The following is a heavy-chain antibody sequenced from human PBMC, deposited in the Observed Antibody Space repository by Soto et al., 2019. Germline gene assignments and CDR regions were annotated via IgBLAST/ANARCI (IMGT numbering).Heavy chain of an antibody. CDR2: IWYDGSNK. Sequence: VQLVESGGGLVKPGGSLRLSCAASGFTFISYSMNWVRQAPGKGLEWVAVIWYDGSNKYYADSVKGRFTISRDNSKNTLYLQMNSLRAEDTAVYYCAREQYYYDSSGYLPYGMDVWGQGTTVTVSS. D-gene: IGHD3-22*01. J-gene: IGHJ6*02. CDR3: AREQYYYDSSGYLPYGMDV. V-gene: IGHV3-33*08. CDR1: GFTFISYS.